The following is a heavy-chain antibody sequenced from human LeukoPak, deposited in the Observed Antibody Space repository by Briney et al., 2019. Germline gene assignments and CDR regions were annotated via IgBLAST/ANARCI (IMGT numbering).Heavy chain of an antibody. V-gene: IGHV4-39*07. CDR3: AKGTVARFGEGDAFDI. CDR2: IYYSGST. J-gene: IGHJ3*02. D-gene: IGHD3-16*01. CDR1: GGSISSSSYY. Sequence: PSETLSLTCTVSGGSISSSSYYWGWIRQPPGKGLEWIGSIYYSGSTYYNPSLKSRVTISVDTSKNQFSLKLSSVTAADTAVYYCAKGTVARFGEGDAFDIWGQGTMVTVSS.